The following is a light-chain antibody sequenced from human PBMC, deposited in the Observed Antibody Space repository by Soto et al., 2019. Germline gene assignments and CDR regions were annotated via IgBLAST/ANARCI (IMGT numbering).Light chain of an antibody. V-gene: IGKV3-20*01. CDR2: DAS. J-gene: IGKJ4*01. CDR1: QSVSSFY. Sequence: EIVLTQSPGTLSLSPGEGATLSCRASQSVSSFYLAWYQQTPGQAPRLLIYDASSRATGIPDRFSGSGSGTDFTLTISRLEPEDSAVYYCQQYGSSVGGTFGGGTKVDIK. CDR3: QQYGSSVGGT.